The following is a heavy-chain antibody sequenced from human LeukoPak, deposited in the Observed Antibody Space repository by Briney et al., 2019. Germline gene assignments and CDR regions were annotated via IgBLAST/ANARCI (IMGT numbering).Heavy chain of an antibody. CDR1: GGSISSGDYY. CDR3: AGAARPYYFDY. D-gene: IGHD6-6*01. J-gene: IGHJ4*02. Sequence: NPSQTLSLTCTVSGGSISSGDYYWSWIRQHPGKGLEWIGYIYYSGSTYYNPSLKSRVTISVDTSKNQFSLKLSSVTAADTAVYYCAGAARPYYFDYWGQGTLVTVSS. V-gene: IGHV4-31*03. CDR2: IYYSGST.